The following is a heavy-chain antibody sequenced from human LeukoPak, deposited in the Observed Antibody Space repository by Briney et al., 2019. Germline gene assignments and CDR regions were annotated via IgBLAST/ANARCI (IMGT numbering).Heavy chain of an antibody. J-gene: IGHJ4*02. CDR1: GYTFTSYG. CDR2: ISAYNGNT. D-gene: IGHD3-3*01. V-gene: IGHV1-18*01. CDR3: ARVPFWSGYQSFDY. Sequence: ASVKVSCKASGYTFTSYGISWVRQAPGQGLEWMGWISAYNGNTNYAQKLQGRVTMTTDTSTSTAYMELRSMRSDDTAVYYCARVPFWSGYQSFDYWGQGTLVTVSS.